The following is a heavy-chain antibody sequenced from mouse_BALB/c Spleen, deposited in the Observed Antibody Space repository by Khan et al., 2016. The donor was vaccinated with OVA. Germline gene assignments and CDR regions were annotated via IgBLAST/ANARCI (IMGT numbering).Heavy chain of an antibody. Sequence: QVHVKQSGAELVRPGASVKLSCKASGYSFTSYWMNWVKQRPGQGLEWIGMIHPSDSETRLNQKFKDKATLTVDKSSSTAFMQLSSPTSEDSAVYYCARDYDGVPFDYWGQGTTLTVTS. J-gene: IGHJ2*01. CDR1: GYSFTSYW. D-gene: IGHD2-3*01. V-gene: IGHV1-61*01. CDR2: IHPSDSET. CDR3: ARDYDGVPFDY.